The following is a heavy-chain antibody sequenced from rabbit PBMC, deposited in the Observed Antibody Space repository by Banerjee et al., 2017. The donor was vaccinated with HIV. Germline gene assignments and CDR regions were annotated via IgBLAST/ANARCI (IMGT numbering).Heavy chain of an antibody. Sequence: QEQLEESGGGLVKPEGSLTLTCKASGFDLSSSYYMCWVRQAPGKGLEWSACIYPGSSGITYYASWAKGRFTISKTSSTTVTLQMTSLTAADTATYFCARGGAGYGGYYLWGQGTLVTVS. D-gene: IGHD1-1*01. CDR3: ARGGAGYGGYYL. J-gene: IGHJ6*01. CDR1: GFDLSSSYY. CDR2: IYPGSSGIT. V-gene: IGHV1S45*01.